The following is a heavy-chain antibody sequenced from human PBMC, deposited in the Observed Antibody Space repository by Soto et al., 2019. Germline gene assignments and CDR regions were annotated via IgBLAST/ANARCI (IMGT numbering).Heavy chain of an antibody. CDR1: GFTFRSYV. V-gene: IGHV3-30*19. D-gene: IGHD1-26*01. Sequence: QVQLVESGGGVVQPGTSLRVSCVGSGFTFRSYVIHWVRQAPGKGLEWVALTSYDGSDKYYDDSVRGRFTISTDNSRNPVDMQMDSLKVEDPSLYYCAPVGAPGGLDGWGQGTLVSVSS. CDR3: APVGAPGGLDG. CDR2: TSYDGSDK. J-gene: IGHJ1*01.